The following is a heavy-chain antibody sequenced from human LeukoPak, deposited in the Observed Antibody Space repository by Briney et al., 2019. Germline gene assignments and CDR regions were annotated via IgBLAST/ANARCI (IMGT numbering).Heavy chain of an antibody. J-gene: IGHJ4*02. CDR2: INHSGST. CDR3: ATRRALWFGELLMGSGYYFDY. V-gene: IGHV4-34*01. D-gene: IGHD3-10*01. Sequence: PSETLSLTCAVYGGSFSGYYWSWIRQPPGKGLEWIGEINHSGSTNYNPSLKSRVTISVDTSKNQFSLKLSSVTAADTAVYYCATRRALWFGELLMGSGYYFDYWGQGTLVTVSS. CDR1: GGSFSGYY.